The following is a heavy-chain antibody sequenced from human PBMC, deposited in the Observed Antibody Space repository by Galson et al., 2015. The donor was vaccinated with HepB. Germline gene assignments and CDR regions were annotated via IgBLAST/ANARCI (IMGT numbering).Heavy chain of an antibody. Sequence: SLRLSCAASGFTFSDYAMTWVRQAPGKGPEWVSRISRPGGNTFNADSVQARFTISRDTPKKTLHLQLNSLRVDDTAVYYCAKGPRGDYINSPPNWSDTWGQGTLVTVSS. CDR3: AKGPRGDYINSPPNWSDT. J-gene: IGHJ5*02. D-gene: IGHD4-11*01. CDR1: GFTFSDYA. V-gene: IGHV3-23*01. CDR2: ISRPGGNT.